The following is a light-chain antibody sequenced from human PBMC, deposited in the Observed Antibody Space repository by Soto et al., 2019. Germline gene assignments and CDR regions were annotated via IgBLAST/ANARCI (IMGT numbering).Light chain of an antibody. V-gene: IGKV3-20*01. J-gene: IGKJ1*01. CDR3: QQYGSSGT. CDR2: GAS. Sequence: EIVLTQSPATLSLSPGETSTLSCRSSESVSSYLAWYPQKPGQAPRLLLYGASTRATGIPARFSGSGSGTDFTLTISRLEHEDFEVYYCQQYGSSGTFGQGTKVDIK. CDR1: ESVSSY.